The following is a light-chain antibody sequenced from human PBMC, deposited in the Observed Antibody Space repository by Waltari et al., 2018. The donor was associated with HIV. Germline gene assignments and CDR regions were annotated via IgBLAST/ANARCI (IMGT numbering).Light chain of an antibody. V-gene: IGKV3-15*01. CDR3: HHYNNWRET. Sequence: EILMTQSPATLSVSPGERATLSCRASQSVNSNLAWYQQKPGKTPRLLIYGTSTRATDTPARFSGSGSGTEFTLTISSLQSEDFAVYYCHHYNNWRETFGQGTKVEIK. CDR2: GTS. J-gene: IGKJ1*01. CDR1: QSVNSN.